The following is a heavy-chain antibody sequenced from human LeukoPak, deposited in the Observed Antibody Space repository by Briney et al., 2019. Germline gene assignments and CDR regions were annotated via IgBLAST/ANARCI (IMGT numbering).Heavy chain of an antibody. Sequence: SETLSLTCTVSGGSISSYYWNWIRQPPGKGLEWIGYIYYSGSTNYNPSLKSRVTISVDTSKNQFSLKLSSVTAADTAVYYCTRGLTYCSGGSCYSYYYMDVWGKGTTVTVSS. J-gene: IGHJ6*03. CDR2: IYYSGST. V-gene: IGHV4-59*12. CDR3: TRGLTYCSGGSCYSYYYMDV. CDR1: GGSISSYY. D-gene: IGHD2-15*01.